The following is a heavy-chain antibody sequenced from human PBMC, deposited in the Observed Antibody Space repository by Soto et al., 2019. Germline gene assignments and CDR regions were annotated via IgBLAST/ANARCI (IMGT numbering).Heavy chain of an antibody. CDR2: MNPNSGNT. J-gene: IGHJ5*02. V-gene: IGHV1-8*01. CDR3: ARSRYNFKGLDP. D-gene: IGHD1-20*01. CDR1: GYTFTSQD. Sequence: QVQLVQSGAEVKKPGASVRVSCKASGYTFTSQDINWVRQATGQGLEWMGWMNPNSGNTGYAQKFQGRVTMTRSTSISTAYMELSGLTSDDTAVYYCARSRYNFKGLDPWGQGTLVTVSS.